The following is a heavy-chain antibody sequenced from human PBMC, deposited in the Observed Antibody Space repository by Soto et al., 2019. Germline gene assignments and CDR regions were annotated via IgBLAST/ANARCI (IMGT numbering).Heavy chain of an antibody. Sequence: ASVKVSCKASGYTFTSYDINWVRQATGQGLEWMGWMNPNSGNTGYAQKFQGRVTMTTDTSTSTAYMELRSLRSDDTAVYYCARDAPPADYWGQGTLVTV. J-gene: IGHJ4*02. CDR2: MNPNSGNT. CDR3: ARDAPPADY. D-gene: IGHD2-2*01. CDR1: GYTFTSYD. V-gene: IGHV1-8*01.